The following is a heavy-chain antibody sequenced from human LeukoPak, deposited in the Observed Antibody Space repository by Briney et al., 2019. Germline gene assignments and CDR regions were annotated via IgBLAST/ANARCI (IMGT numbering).Heavy chain of an antibody. CDR1: GGSISSYY. D-gene: IGHD3-22*01. Sequence: SETLSLTCTVSGGSISSYYWSWIRQPPGKGLEWIGYIYYSGSTNYNPSLKSRVTISVDTSKNRFSLKLSSVTAADTAVYYCARLPNYYDSSGYYYAFDIWGQGTMVTVSS. CDR3: ARLPNYYDSSGYYYAFDI. V-gene: IGHV4-59*08. CDR2: IYYSGST. J-gene: IGHJ3*02.